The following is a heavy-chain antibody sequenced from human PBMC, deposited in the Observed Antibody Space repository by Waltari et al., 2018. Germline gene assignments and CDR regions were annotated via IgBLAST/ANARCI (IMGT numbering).Heavy chain of an antibody. Sequence: GHLLESGGGLVQPGGSLRLSCVAHGFIFINYAMSWVRQAPGKGLEWVSGIIDSGVFTKYAASVKGRFTVSRDNSKNTLYLQLNSLRAEDTAVYYCARHLYSIDYLELDNWGQGTLVTVSS. J-gene: IGHJ4*02. CDR3: ARHLYSIDYLELDN. CDR1: GFIFINYA. V-gene: IGHV3-23*01. D-gene: IGHD3-22*01. CDR2: IIDSGVFT.